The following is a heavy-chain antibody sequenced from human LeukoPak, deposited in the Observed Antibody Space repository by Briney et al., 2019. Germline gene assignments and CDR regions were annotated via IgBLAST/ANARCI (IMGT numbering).Heavy chain of an antibody. Sequence: GGSLRLSCAASGFTFRSYGMHWVRQAPGKGLEWVAFIEDNGRSKNYVDSVKGRFTVSRDNSKKMLHLQMNSLRAEDTAVYYCARDMDGWWVLDYWGQGTLVTVSS. CDR2: IEDNGRSK. V-gene: IGHV3-30*02. J-gene: IGHJ4*02. D-gene: IGHD2-15*01. CDR3: ARDMDGWWVLDY. CDR1: GFTFRSYG.